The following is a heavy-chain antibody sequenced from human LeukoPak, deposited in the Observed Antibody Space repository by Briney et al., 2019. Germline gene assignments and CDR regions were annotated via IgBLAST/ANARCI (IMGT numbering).Heavy chain of an antibody. D-gene: IGHD1-26*01. Sequence: GGSLLLSCAASGFTFSSYSMNCVRQAPGKGLECVSSISSSSSYIYYADSVKGRFTISRDNAKNSLYLQMNSLRAEDTAVYYCARYRELRVLDFGYWGQGTLVTVSS. CDR2: ISSSSSYI. J-gene: IGHJ4*02. CDR3: ARYRELRVLDFGY. CDR1: GFTFSSYS. V-gene: IGHV3-21*01.